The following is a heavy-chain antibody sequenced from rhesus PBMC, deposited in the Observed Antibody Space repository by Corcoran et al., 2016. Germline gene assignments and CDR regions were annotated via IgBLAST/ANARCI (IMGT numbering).Heavy chain of an antibody. CDR3: ARDTRVRYYGLDS. D-gene: IGHD3-34*01. CDR2: ISGSIRST. Sequence: QVQLQESGPGLVKPSETLFLTCAVSGGSISSSNWWSWIRQPPGKGLGWIGYISGSIRSTYYNPSLKSRVTISKDTSKNQFSLKLSSVTAADTAVYYCARDTRVRYYGLDSWGQGVVVTVSS. J-gene: IGHJ6*01. CDR1: GGSISSSNW. V-gene: IGHV4S19*01.